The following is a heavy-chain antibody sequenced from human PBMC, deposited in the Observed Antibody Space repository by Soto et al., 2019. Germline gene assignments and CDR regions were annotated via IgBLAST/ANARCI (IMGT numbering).Heavy chain of an antibody. CDR2: ISSSGSTI. Sequence: GGSMRLSCSASGFTFGNFWRGWVRQAPGKGLEWVSYISSSGSTIYYADSVKGRFTISRDNAKNSLYLQMNSLRAEDTAVYYCASEGGGYYYFDYWGQGTLVTVSS. J-gene: IGHJ4*02. V-gene: IGHV3-48*03. CDR3: ASEGGGYYYFDY. CDR1: GFTFGNFW. D-gene: IGHD2-21*01.